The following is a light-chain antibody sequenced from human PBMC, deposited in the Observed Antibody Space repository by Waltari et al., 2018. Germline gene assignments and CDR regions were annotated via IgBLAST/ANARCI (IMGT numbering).Light chain of an antibody. V-gene: IGKV3-20*01. J-gene: IGKJ1*01. Sequence: SCRASQSVSRTLAWYQQKPGQAPRLLIYGASTRATGIPDRFSGSGSGTDFSLTISRVEPEDFAVYYCQRYVRLPVTFGQGTKVEIK. CDR2: GAS. CDR3: QRYVRLPVT. CDR1: QSVSRT.